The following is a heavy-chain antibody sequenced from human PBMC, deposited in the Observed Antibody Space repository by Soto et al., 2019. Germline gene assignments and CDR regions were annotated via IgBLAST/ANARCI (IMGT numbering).Heavy chain of an antibody. V-gene: IGHV4-34*01. J-gene: IGHJ5*02. CDR2: INHSGST. Sequence: SETLSLTCAVYGGSFSGYYWSWIRQPQGKGLEWIGEINHSGSTNYNPSLKSRVTISVDTSKNQFSLKLSSVTAADTAVYYCARATKEDIVVVVAATRGVWFDPWGQGTLVTVSS. CDR1: GGSFSGYY. D-gene: IGHD2-15*01. CDR3: ARATKEDIVVVVAATRGVWFDP.